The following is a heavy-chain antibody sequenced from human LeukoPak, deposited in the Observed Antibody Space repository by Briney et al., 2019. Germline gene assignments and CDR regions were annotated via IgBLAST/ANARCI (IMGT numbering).Heavy chain of an antibody. CDR2: INPSGGST. J-gene: IGHJ5*02. D-gene: IGHD3-10*01. V-gene: IGHV1-46*01. CDR1: GYTLTSYY. Sequence: ASVKVSCKASGYTLTSYYMHWVRQAPGQGLEWMGIINPSGGSTSYAQKFQGRVTMTRDTSTSTVYMELSSLRSEDTAVYYCARGGVKALLLWFGELSRWFDPWGQGTLVTVSS. CDR3: ARGGVKALLLWFGELSRWFDP.